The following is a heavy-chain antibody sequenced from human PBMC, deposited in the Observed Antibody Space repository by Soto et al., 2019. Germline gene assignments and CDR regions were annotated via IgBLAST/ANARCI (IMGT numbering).Heavy chain of an antibody. J-gene: IGHJ4*02. CDR2: ITGSGGST. CDR3: ASSSSMAGRGDFYDY. D-gene: IGHD6-6*01. CDR1: GFTFSSYA. V-gene: IGHV3-23*01. Sequence: GGSLRLSCAASGFTFSSYAMNWVRQAPGEGLEWVSTITGSGGSTYYADSVKGRFSISRDNSKNALYLQMNSLRAEDTAVYYCASSSSMAGRGDFYDYWGQGTLVTVSS.